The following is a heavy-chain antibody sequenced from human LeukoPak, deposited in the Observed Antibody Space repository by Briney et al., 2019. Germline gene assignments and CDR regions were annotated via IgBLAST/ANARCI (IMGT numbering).Heavy chain of an antibody. CDR2: INPNSGGT. CDR1: GYTFTGYY. D-gene: IGHD3-22*01. Sequence: GASVKVSCKASGYTFTGYYMHWVRQAPGQGLEWMGRINPNSGGTNYAQKFQGRVTMTRDTSISTAYMELSRLRSDDTAVYYCARDPITMIVVVKAGDDAFDIWGQGTMATVSS. CDR3: ARDPITMIVVVKAGDDAFDI. V-gene: IGHV1-2*06. J-gene: IGHJ3*02.